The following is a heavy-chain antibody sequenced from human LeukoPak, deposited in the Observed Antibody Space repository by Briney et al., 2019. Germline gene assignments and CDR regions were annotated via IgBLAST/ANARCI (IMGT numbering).Heavy chain of an antibody. CDR2: IYYSGST. CDR3: ARYIFLEWFSVGNYMDV. CDR1: GGSISSYY. J-gene: IGHJ6*03. D-gene: IGHD3-3*01. Sequence: SSETLSLTCTVSGGSISSYYWSWIRQPPGKGLEWIGYIYYSGSTNYNPSLKSRVTISVDTSKNQFSLKLSSVTAADTAVYYCARYIFLEWFSVGNYMDVWDKGTTVTVSS. V-gene: IGHV4-59*01.